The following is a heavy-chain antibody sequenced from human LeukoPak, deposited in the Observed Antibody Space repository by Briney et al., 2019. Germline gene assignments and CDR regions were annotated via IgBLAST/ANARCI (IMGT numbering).Heavy chain of an antibody. Sequence: ASVKVSCKASGYTFTSYAMHWVRQAPGQRLEWMGWINAGNGNTKYSQEFQGRVTITRDTSASTAYMELRSLRSDDTAVYYCARFNDYGDYVAPSLDYWGQGTLVTVSS. D-gene: IGHD4-17*01. CDR2: INAGNGNT. V-gene: IGHV1-3*01. J-gene: IGHJ4*02. CDR3: ARFNDYGDYVAPSLDY. CDR1: GYTFTSYA.